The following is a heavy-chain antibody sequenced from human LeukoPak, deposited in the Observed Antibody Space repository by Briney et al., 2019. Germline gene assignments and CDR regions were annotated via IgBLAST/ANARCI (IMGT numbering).Heavy chain of an antibody. D-gene: IGHD4-17*01. Sequence: PGGSLRLSCAASGFTFSSYSMNWVRQAPGKGLEWVSVIYSGGSTYYADSVKGRFTVSRDNSKNTLYLQMNSLRAEGTAVYYCATSYGDHAKGAFDIWGQGTMVTVSS. CDR3: ATSYGDHAKGAFDI. CDR1: GFTFSSYS. CDR2: IYSGGST. J-gene: IGHJ3*02. V-gene: IGHV3-53*01.